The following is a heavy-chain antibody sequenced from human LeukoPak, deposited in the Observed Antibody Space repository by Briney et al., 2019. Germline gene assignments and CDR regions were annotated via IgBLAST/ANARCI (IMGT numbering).Heavy chain of an antibody. V-gene: IGHV3-23*01. CDR3: AKRPVTTARSLDP. CDR1: GLTFSSYA. Sequence: GGSLRLSCAAAGLTFSSYAMSCVRQAPGKGLEWVSAISGSGGSTNYADSVKGRSTISRDNSKNTLYLQMNSLRAEDTAVYYCAKRPVTTARSLDPWGQGTLVTVSS. J-gene: IGHJ5*02. D-gene: IGHD4-17*01. CDR2: ISGSGGST.